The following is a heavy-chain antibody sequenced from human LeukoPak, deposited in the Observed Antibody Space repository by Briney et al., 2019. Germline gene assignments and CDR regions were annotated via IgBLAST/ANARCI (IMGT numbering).Heavy chain of an antibody. CDR1: GFTFSGYA. CDR3: ARGAQSGGYSGPFDI. D-gene: IGHD1-26*01. CDR2: IWFDGSNT. V-gene: IGHV3-33*01. J-gene: IGHJ3*02. Sequence: GSLRLSCTPSGFTFSGYATHWVRQAPGKGLGWVAVIWFDGSNTYYADSVKGRFTISRDNSKNTLYLQMNSLRAEDTAVYYCARGAQSGGYSGPFDIWGQGTMVTVSS.